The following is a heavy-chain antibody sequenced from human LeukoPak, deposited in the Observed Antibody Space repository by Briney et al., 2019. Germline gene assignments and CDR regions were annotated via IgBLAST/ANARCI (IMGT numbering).Heavy chain of an antibody. J-gene: IGHJ6*03. CDR3: ARGIAPYSGTYGVGYYYYMDV. D-gene: IGHD1-26*01. Sequence: PGGSLRLSCAASGFNFSSYSMDWVRLAPGKGLQWVSSISSSSNYIYYADSVKGRFTISRDNAKNSLHLQTNSLRVEDTAVYYCARGIAPYSGTYGVGYYYYMDVWGKGTTVTVSS. V-gene: IGHV3-21*01. CDR1: GFNFSSYS. CDR2: ISSSSNYI.